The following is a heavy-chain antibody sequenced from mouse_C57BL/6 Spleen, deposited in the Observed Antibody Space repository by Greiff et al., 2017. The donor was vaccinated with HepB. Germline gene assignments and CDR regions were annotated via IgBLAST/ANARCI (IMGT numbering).Heavy chain of an antibody. D-gene: IGHD1-1*01. Sequence: QVQLQQSGAELVRPGASVKLSCKASGYTFTDYYINWVKQRPGQGLEWIARIYPGSGNTYYNEKFKGKATLTAEKSSSTAYMQLSSLTSEDSAVYFCARRVLRTYAMDYWGQGTSVTVSS. V-gene: IGHV1-76*01. CDR2: IYPGSGNT. CDR3: ARRVLRTYAMDY. J-gene: IGHJ4*01. CDR1: GYTFTDYY.